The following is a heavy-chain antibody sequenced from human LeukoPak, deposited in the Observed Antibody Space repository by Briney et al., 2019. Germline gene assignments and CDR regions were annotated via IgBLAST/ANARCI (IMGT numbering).Heavy chain of an antibody. CDR2: MNPNSGNT. J-gene: IGHJ4*02. D-gene: IGHD2-15*01. CDR1: GYTFTSYD. V-gene: IGHV1-8*01. CDR3: ARSGYCSGGSCFDFDY. Sequence: ASVKVSCKASGYTFTSYDINWVRQATGQGLEWMGWMNPNSGNTGYAQKFQGRVTMTRNTSISTAYMELSSLRSEDTAVYYCARSGYCSGGSCFDFDYWGQRTLVTVSS.